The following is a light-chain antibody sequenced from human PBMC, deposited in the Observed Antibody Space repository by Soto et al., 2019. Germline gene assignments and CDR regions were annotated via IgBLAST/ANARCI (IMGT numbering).Light chain of an antibody. CDR2: DVI. CDR3: SSYAGSHSYEV. V-gene: IGLV2-11*01. J-gene: IGLJ3*02. Sequence: QSVLTQPRSVSGSPGQSVTISCTGTSSDVGAYNFVSSYQQNPGKAPKLIIYDVIKRPSGVPNRFSGSKSGNTASLTISGLQTEDEADYHCSSYAGSHSYEVFGGGTKLTVL. CDR1: SSDVGAYNF.